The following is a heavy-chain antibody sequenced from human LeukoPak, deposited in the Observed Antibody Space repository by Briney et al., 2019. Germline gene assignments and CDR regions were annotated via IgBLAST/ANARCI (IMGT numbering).Heavy chain of an antibody. CDR2: ISDNGDYT. D-gene: IGHD3-22*01. CDR1: GFTFNIYT. J-gene: IGHJ3*02. Sequence: GGSLRLSCAASGFTFNIYTLTWVRQAPGKGLEWVSIISDNGDYTYYADSVKGRFTISRDNSKNTLYLQMNSLRAEDTAVYYCAKVRDSSGYYSDAFDIWGQGTMVTVSS. V-gene: IGHV3-23*01. CDR3: AKVRDSSGYYSDAFDI.